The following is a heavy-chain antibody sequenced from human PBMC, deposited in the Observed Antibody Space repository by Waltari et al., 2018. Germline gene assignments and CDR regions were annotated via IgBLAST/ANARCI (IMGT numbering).Heavy chain of an antibody. D-gene: IGHD6-13*01. CDR3: AREGGQQQLVANDAFDI. CDR1: GYTFTSYG. Sequence: QVQLVQSGAEVKKPGASVKVSCKASGYTFTSYGISWVRQAPGQGLAWMGWISAYNGNTNYAQKLQGRVTMTTDTSTSTAYRERRSRRPADTAVYYWAREGGQQQLVANDAFDIWGQGTMVTVSA. CDR2: ISAYNGNT. V-gene: IGHV1-18*01. J-gene: IGHJ3*02.